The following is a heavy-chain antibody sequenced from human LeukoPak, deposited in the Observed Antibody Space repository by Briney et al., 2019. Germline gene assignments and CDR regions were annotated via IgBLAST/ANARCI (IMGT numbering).Heavy chain of an antibody. D-gene: IGHD3-10*01. J-gene: IGHJ4*02. Sequence: GASVKVSCKASGYTFTSYGISWVRQAPGQGLEWMGWISAYNGNTNYAQKLPGRVTMTTDTSTSTAYMELRSLRSDDTAVYYCARAGITMVRGIDGDFDYWGQGTLVTVSS. CDR1: GYTFTSYG. CDR2: ISAYNGNT. V-gene: IGHV1-18*01. CDR3: ARAGITMVRGIDGDFDY.